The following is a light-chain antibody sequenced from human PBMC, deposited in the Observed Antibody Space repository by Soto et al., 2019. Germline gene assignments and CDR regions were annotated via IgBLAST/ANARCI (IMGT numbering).Light chain of an antibody. CDR3: QQYDNLPLT. J-gene: IGKJ4*01. CDR1: QGIITY. V-gene: IGKV1-33*01. Sequence: DIQLTQSPSSLSASVGDRVTITCRASQGIITYLNWYQQKPGKAPKLLIYDASDLETGVPSRFSGSGSGTDFTFTINSLQPEDIATYYCQQYDNLPLTFGGGTKVDIK. CDR2: DAS.